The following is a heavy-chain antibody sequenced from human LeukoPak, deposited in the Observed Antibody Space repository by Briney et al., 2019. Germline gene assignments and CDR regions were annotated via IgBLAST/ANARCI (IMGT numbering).Heavy chain of an antibody. CDR1: GFTFSSYT. CDR2: ISSSSSDI. D-gene: IGHD4-23*01. CDR3: ARVYYGGSLDY. V-gene: IGHV3-21*01. J-gene: IGHJ4*02. Sequence: PGGSLSLSCTASGFTFSSYTMHWVRQAPGKGLEWVSLISSSSSDIYYADSVKGRFTISRDNANNSLYLQMSSLRADDTAVYYCARVYYGGSLDYWGQGTLVTVSS.